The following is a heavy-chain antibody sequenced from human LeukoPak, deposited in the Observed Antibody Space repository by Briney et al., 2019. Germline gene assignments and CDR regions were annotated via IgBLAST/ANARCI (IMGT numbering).Heavy chain of an antibody. D-gene: IGHD1-26*01. CDR2: IKQDESEK. Sequence: GGSLRLSCVASGFTFSSYWMAWVRQAPGKGLEWVANIKQDESEKNYVDSVKGRFTISRDNAKNSLFLQMNSLRVKDTAVYYCARDVAGSLDYWGQGTLVTVSS. CDR1: GFTFSSYW. CDR3: ARDVAGSLDY. J-gene: IGHJ4*02. V-gene: IGHV3-7*01.